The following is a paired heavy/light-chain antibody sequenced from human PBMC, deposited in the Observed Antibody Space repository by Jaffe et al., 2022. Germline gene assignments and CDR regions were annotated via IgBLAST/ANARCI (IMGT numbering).Heavy chain of an antibody. D-gene: IGHD3-22*01. J-gene: IGHJ3*02. V-gene: IGHV2-70*20. CDR3: ARMYTYYYDSSGYYNDAFDI. CDR2: IDWDDDK. Sequence: QVTLRESGPALVKPTQTLTLTCTFSGFSLSTSGMCVSWVRQPPGKALEWLALIDWDDDKYYSTSLKTRLTISKDTSKNQVVLTMTNMDPVDTATYYCARMYTYYYDSSGYYNDAFDIWGQGTMVTVSS. CDR1: GFSLSTSGMC.
Light chain of an antibody. CDR3: QVWDSSTPRAV. J-gene: IGLJ2*01. CDR2: RDS. Sequence: SYELTQPLSVSVALGQTARITCGGNNIGSKNVHWYQQKPGQAPVLVIYRDSNRPSGIPERFSGSNSGNTATLTISRAQAGDEADYYCQVWDSSTPRAVFGGGTKLTVL. CDR1: NIGSKN. V-gene: IGLV3-9*01.